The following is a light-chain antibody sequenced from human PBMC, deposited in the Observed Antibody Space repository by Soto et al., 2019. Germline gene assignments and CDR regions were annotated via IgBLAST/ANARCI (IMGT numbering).Light chain of an antibody. CDR2: NNN. J-gene: IGLJ1*01. V-gene: IGLV1-44*01. CDR3: ASWDDSLSGYV. Sequence: SVLTQPPSASGAPGQRVTISCSGSSSNIGSNSVNWHQQLPGTAPKVLIYNNNQRPSGVPDRFSGSKSGTSASLAISGLQSEDEADYYCASWDDSLSGYVFGTGTKVTVL. CDR1: SSNIGSNS.